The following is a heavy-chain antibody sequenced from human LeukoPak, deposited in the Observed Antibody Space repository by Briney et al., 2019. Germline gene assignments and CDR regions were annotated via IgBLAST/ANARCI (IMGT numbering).Heavy chain of an antibody. D-gene: IGHD3-22*01. J-gene: IGHJ4*02. CDR3: ARLITMIVDY. CDR1: GFTFSSYS. V-gene: IGHV3-21*01. Sequence: PGGSLKLSCAASGFTFSSYSMNWVRQAPGKGLEWVSSISSSSSYIYYADSVKGRFTISRDNAKNSLYLQMNSLRAEDTAVYYCARLITMIVDYWGQGTLVTVSS. CDR2: ISSSSSYI.